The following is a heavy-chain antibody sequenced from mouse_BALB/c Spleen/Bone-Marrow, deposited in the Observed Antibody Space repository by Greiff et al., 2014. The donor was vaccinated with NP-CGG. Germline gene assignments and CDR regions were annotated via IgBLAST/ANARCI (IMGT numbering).Heavy chain of an antibody. CDR1: GFSLTNYG. J-gene: IGHJ4*01. V-gene: IGHV2-9*02. CDR3: ARITTATGAMDY. CDR2: IWADGST. D-gene: IGHD1-2*01. Sequence: VNVVESGPGLVAPSQSLSITCTVSGFSLTNYGVHWVRQPPGKGLERLGVIWADGSTNYNSALMSRLSISKDNSKSQVFFKMNSLQTDDTAMYYCARITTATGAMDYWGQGASVTVSS.